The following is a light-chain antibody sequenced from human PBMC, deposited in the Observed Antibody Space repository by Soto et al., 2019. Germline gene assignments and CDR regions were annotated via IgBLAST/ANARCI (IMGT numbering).Light chain of an antibody. Sequence: EIVMTQSPATLSVSPGERAALSCRASQSVGSNLAWYQQKPGQAPRLLIYGASTRATAIPARFSGSGSGTEFTLTISSLQSEDFAIYYCQQYKIWPEGFGGRTKVEIK. CDR3: QQYKIWPEG. CDR2: GAS. CDR1: QSVGSN. J-gene: IGKJ4*01. V-gene: IGKV3-15*01.